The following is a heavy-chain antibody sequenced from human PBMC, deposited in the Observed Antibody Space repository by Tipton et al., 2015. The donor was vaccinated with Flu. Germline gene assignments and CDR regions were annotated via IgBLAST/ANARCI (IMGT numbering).Heavy chain of an antibody. V-gene: IGHV4-34*01. J-gene: IGHJ3*02. CDR2: INHSGST. CDR1: GGSFSGYY. CDR3: ARETLGNLGYSYGYRGASAFDI. Sequence: TLSLTCAVYGGSFSGYYWSWIRQPPGKGLEWIGEINHSGSTNYNPSLKSRVTISVDTSKNQFSLKLSSVTAADTAVYYCARETLGNLGYSYGYRGASAFDIWGQGTMVTVSS. D-gene: IGHD5-18*01.